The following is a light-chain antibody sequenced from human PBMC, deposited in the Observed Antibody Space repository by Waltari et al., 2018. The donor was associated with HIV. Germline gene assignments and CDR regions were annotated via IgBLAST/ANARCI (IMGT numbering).Light chain of an antibody. CDR3: QSYDSSLSGYV. CDR2: VHS. J-gene: IGLJ1*01. Sequence: LTHTPSVLTSSRQRLPHPSTGPTLPIRAGYQVHWYQQLPGTAPNRPIYVHSNRPLGVPGRFSGSKYGTSASLAITGLQAEDGADYHCQSYDSSLSGYVFGTGTKVTVL. V-gene: IGLV1-40*01. CDR1: TLPIRAGYQ.